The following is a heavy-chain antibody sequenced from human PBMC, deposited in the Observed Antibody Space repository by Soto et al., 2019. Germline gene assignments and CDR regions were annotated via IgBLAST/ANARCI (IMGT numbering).Heavy chain of an antibody. V-gene: IGHV3-9*01. D-gene: IGHD3-3*01. CDR3: AKGKHDFWSGYQTYYFDY. J-gene: IGHJ4*02. Sequence: GGSLRLSCAASGFTFDDYAMHWVRQAPGKGLEWVSGISWNSGSMGYADSVKGRFTISRDNAKNSLYLQMNSLRAEDTALYYCAKGKHDFWSGYQTYYFDYWGQGTLVTVS. CDR2: ISWNSGSM. CDR1: GFTFDDYA.